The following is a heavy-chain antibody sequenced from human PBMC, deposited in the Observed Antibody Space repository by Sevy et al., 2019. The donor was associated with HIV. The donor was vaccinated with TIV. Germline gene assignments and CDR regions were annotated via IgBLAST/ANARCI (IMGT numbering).Heavy chain of an antibody. Sequence: SEILSLTCAVYGGSFSGYYWSWIRQPPGKGLEWIGEINHSGSTNYNPSLKSRVTISVDKSKNQFSLKLSSVTAADTAVFYCARHCSSTSCSHAFDIWGQGTMVTVSS. D-gene: IGHD2-2*01. CDR3: ARHCSSTSCSHAFDI. J-gene: IGHJ3*02. V-gene: IGHV4-34*01. CDR2: INHSGST. CDR1: GGSFSGYY.